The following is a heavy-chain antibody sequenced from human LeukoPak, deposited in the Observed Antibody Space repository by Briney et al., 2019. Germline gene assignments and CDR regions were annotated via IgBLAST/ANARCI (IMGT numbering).Heavy chain of an antibody. V-gene: IGHV3-48*01. Sequence: PGGSPRLSCAASGFTFSDYSMNWVRQAPGKGLEWISYIGISSGNTKYADSVKGRFTISGDKAKNSLYLQMNSLRVEDTAVYYCARDYKYAFDNWGQGTLVTVSS. J-gene: IGHJ4*02. CDR2: IGISSGNT. CDR1: GFTFSDYS. CDR3: ARDYKYAFDN. D-gene: IGHD5-24*01.